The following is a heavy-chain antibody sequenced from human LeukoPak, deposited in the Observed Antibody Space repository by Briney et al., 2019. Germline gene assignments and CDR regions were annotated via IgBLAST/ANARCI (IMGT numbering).Heavy chain of an antibody. D-gene: IGHD3-22*01. CDR1: GYTFTSYG. Sequence: ASVKVSCKASGYTFTSYGISWVRQAPGQGLEWMGIINPSGGSTSYAQKFQGRVTMTRDMSTSTVYKELSSLRSEDTAVYYCASSYDSSGYGLDYWGQGTLVTVSS. CDR3: ASSYDSSGYGLDY. J-gene: IGHJ4*02. CDR2: INPSGGST. V-gene: IGHV1-46*01.